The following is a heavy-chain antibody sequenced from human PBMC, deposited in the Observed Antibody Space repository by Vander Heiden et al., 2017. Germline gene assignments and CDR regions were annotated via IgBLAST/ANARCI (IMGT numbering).Heavy chain of an antibody. CDR1: GGSLSGYY. Sequence: QVQLQQWRAGLLQPSQTLSLTCSVDGGSLSGYYRTWSRQAPGKGLEWIGEINYSGSTNYNPSLKSRVTISVDTSKNHFSLKMTFVTAADTALYFCAKGRLRLGGYTSWGQGTLVTVSS. D-gene: IGHD5-12*01. J-gene: IGHJ4*02. V-gene: IGHV4-34*01. CDR3: AKGRLRLGGYTS. CDR2: INYSGST.